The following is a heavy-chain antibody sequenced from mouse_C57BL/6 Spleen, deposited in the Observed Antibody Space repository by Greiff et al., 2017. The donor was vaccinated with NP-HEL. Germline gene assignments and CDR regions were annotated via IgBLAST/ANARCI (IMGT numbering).Heavy chain of an antibody. CDR2: ILPGSGST. CDR1: GYTFTGYW. V-gene: IGHV1-9*01. CDR3: GRGRPNSGTGAMDY. Sequence: QVQLQQSGAELMKPGASVKLSCKATGYTFTGYWIEWVKQRPGHGLEWIGEILPGSGSTNYNEKFKGKATFTADTSSNTAYMQLSRLTTEDSAIDYGGRGRPNSGTGAMDYGGQGTSVTVSS. D-gene: IGHD4-1*01. J-gene: IGHJ4*01.